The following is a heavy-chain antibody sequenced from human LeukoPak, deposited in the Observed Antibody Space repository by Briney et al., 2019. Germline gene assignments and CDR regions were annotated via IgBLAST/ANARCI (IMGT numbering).Heavy chain of an antibody. D-gene: IGHD1-26*01. CDR2: IYSSGST. Sequence: ASETLSLTCTLSGRSIRSYYWTWIRKPAGKGLEWIGRIYSSGSTNYNPSLKSRVTMSVDTPNNQFSLKLNSVTAADTAVYYCAREILRGSDYGANMDYWGQGTLVTVSS. J-gene: IGHJ4*02. CDR3: AREILRGSDYGANMDY. V-gene: IGHV4-4*07. CDR1: GRSIRSYY.